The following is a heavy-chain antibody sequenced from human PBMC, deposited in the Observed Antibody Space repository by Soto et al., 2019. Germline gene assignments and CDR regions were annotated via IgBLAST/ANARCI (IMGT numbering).Heavy chain of an antibody. CDR2: IYYSGST. CDR1: GGSVSSGSYY. D-gene: IGHD6-19*01. CDR3: ACSIAVAGTVWFAP. Sequence: PSETLSLTCTVSGGSVSSGSYYWSWIRQPPGKGLEWIGYIYYSGSTNYNPSHKSRVTISVDTSKNQFSLKLSSVTAADTAVYYCACSIAVAGTVWFAPWGQGTLVTVSS. J-gene: IGHJ5*02. V-gene: IGHV4-61*01.